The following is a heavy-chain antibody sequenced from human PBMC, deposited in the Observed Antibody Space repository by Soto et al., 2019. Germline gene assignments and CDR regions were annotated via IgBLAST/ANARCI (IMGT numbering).Heavy chain of an antibody. CDR2: IYHTGIA. CDR1: GDSVSSGNSY. Sequence: QVQLQESGPGLVKPSETLSLTCTVSGDSVSSGNSYWSWVQQPPGKGLEWIAYIYHTGIAFYNPSVKSRVTLSVDTSKNQFSLQLNSVTAADTAIYYCARLSGDYYFDNWGQGTLVTVSS. J-gene: IGHJ4*02. D-gene: IGHD1-26*01. V-gene: IGHV4-61*01. CDR3: ARLSGDYYFDN.